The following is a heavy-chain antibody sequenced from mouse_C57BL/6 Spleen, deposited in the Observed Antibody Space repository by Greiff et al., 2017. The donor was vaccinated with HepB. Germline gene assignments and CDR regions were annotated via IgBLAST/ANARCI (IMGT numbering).Heavy chain of an antibody. Sequence: EVQLQQSGPELVKPGASVKISCKASGYSFTDYNMNWVKQSNGKSLEWIGVINPNYGTTSYNQKFKGKATLTVDQSSSTAYMQLNSLTSEDSAVYYCAREGNYGSRPHGYFDVWGTGTTVTVSS. D-gene: IGHD1-1*01. CDR1: GYSFTDYN. V-gene: IGHV1-39*01. CDR3: AREGNYGSRPHGYFDV. J-gene: IGHJ1*03. CDR2: INPNYGTT.